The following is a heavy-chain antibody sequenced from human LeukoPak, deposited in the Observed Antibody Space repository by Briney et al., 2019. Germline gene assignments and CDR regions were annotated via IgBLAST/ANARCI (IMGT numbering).Heavy chain of an antibody. Sequence: KSSETLSLTCAVYGGSFSGYYRSWIRQPPGKGLEWIGEINHSGSTNYNPSLKSRVTISVDTSKNQFSLKLSSVTAADTAVYYCARGGRWLPYYFDYWGXGTLVTVSS. CDR3: ARGGRWLPYYFDY. V-gene: IGHV4-34*01. CDR1: GGSFSGYY. CDR2: INHSGST. D-gene: IGHD5-24*01. J-gene: IGHJ4*02.